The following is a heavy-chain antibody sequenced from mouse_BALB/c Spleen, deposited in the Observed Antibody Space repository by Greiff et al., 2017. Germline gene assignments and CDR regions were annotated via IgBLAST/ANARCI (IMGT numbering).Heavy chain of an antibody. CDR3: ARSTMITWYFDV. J-gene: IGHJ1*01. CDR1: GYSFTGYF. D-gene: IGHD2-4*01. CDR2: INPYNGDT. Sequence: VQLQQSGPELVKPGASVKISCKASGYSFTGYFMNWVMQSHGKSLEWIGRINPYNGDTFYNQKFKGKATLTVDKSSSTAHMELRSLASEDSAVYYCARSTMITWYFDVWGAGTTVTVSS. V-gene: IGHV1-20*02.